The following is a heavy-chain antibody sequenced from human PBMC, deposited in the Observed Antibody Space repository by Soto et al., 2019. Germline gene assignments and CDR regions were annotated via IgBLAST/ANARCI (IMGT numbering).Heavy chain of an antibody. J-gene: IGHJ4*02. Sequence: QITLKESGPTLMKPTQTLTLTCSFSGFSLSTRGEAVGWIRQPPGKALEWLALIYWDDDKRFIPSLKTRLTINKDTSKNQVVLTMTNMDHLDTATYFCAHRLGWHGSWYEAFDYWGQGTLVTVSS. D-gene: IGHD6-13*01. V-gene: IGHV2-5*02. CDR1: GFSLSTRGEA. CDR2: IYWDDDK. CDR3: AHRLGWHGSWYEAFDY.